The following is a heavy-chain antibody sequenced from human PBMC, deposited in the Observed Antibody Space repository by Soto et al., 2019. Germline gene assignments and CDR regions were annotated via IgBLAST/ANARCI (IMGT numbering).Heavy chain of an antibody. CDR3: ARDKGSGWYRFDY. Sequence: GGSLRLSCAASGFTVSSNYMSWVRQAPGKGLEWVSVIYSGGSTYYADSVKGRFTISRDNSKNTLYLQMNSLRAEDTAVYYCARDKGSGWYRFDYWGQGTLVTVSS. CDR1: GFTVSSNY. D-gene: IGHD6-19*01. V-gene: IGHV3-66*01. J-gene: IGHJ4*02. CDR2: IYSGGST.